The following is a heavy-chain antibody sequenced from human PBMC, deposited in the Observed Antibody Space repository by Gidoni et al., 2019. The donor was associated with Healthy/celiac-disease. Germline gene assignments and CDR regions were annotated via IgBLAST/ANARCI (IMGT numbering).Heavy chain of an antibody. Sequence: QVQLVESGGGVVQPGRSLRLSCAASGFTFSSYAMHWVRQAPGKGLEWVAVISYDGSNKYYADSVKGRFTISIDNSKNTLYLQMNSLRAEDTAVYYCASNIAAAGTYYYGMDVWGQGTTVTVSS. V-gene: IGHV3-30-3*01. CDR3: ASNIAAAGTYYYGMDV. CDR2: ISYDGSNK. CDR1: GFTFSSYA. J-gene: IGHJ6*02. D-gene: IGHD6-13*01.